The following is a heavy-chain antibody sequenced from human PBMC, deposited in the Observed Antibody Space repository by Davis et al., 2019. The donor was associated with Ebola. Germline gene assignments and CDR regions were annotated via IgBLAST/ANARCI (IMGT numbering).Heavy chain of an antibody. Sequence: LRLSCTVSGGSLSSGGYYWSWIRQHPGKGLEWIGYIYVSGTTDYNPSLKSRLTMTVDTSKNQFSLNLNSVTAADTAVYYCGRGGYYRAMDVWGRGTTVTVSS. CDR1: GGSLSSGGYY. CDR2: IYVSGTT. CDR3: GRGGYYRAMDV. V-gene: IGHV4-31*03. J-gene: IGHJ6*02.